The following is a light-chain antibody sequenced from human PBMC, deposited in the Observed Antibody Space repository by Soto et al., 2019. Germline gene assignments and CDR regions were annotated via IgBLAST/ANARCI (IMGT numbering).Light chain of an antibody. CDR1: QSIGSW. CDR3: QQYNYYSST. V-gene: IGKV1-5*03. Sequence: DIQMTQSPSTLSASVGDRVTITCRASQSIGSWLAWYQQKPGRAPNLLIYKASTLETGVPLRFSGGGSGTEFTLTISGLQPDDFATYYCQQYNYYSSTFGQGTRLEIK. J-gene: IGKJ5*01. CDR2: KAS.